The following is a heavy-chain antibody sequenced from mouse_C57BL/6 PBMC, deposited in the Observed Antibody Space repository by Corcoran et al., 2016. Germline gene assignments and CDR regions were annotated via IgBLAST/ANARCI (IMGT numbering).Heavy chain of an antibody. CDR3: TRGNYDGYCAMDY. D-gene: IGHD2-4*01. V-gene: IGHV1-15*01. J-gene: IGHJ4*01. CDR1: GYTFTDYE. CDR2: IDPETGGT. Sequence: QVQLQQSGAELVRPGASVTLSCKASGYTFTDYEMHWVKQTPVHGLEWIGAIDPETGGTAYNQKFKGKAILTADQSSSTAYMELRSLTSEDSAVYYCTRGNYDGYCAMDYCGQGTSVTVSS.